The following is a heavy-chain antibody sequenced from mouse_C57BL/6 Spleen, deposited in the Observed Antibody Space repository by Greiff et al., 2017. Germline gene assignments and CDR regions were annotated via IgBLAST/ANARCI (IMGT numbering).Heavy chain of an antibody. CDR2: INPGSGGT. CDR1: GYAFTNYL. J-gene: IGHJ3*01. D-gene: IGHD1-1*02. V-gene: IGHV1-54*01. CDR3: ARSGSYYPWFAY. Sequence: QVQLQQSGAELVRPGTSVKVSCKASGYAFTNYLIEWVKQRPGQGLEWIGVINPGSGGTNYNEKFKGKATLTADKSSSTAYMQLSSLTSEDSAVYFCARSGSYYPWFAYWGQGTLVTVSA.